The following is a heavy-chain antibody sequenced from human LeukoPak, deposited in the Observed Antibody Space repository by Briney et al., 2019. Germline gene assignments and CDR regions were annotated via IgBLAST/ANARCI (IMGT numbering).Heavy chain of an antibody. V-gene: IGHV4-59*08. CDR2: IYYSVST. D-gene: IGHD6-19*01. Sequence: PSETLSLTCTVSGGSISSYYWGWIRERPGRGLGRIWDIYYSVSTNYNPSLKSRVTISVDTSKTQFSLKLSSVTAADTAAYYCARPPSSGWHSIFDYWGQGTLVTVSS. CDR3: ARPPSSGWHSIFDY. J-gene: IGHJ4*02. CDR1: GGSISSYY.